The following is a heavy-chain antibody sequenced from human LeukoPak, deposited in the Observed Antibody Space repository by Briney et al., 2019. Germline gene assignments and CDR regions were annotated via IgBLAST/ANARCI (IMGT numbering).Heavy chain of an antibody. CDR3: ARERDCGGDCYPNWFDP. CDR2: ISSSSSNI. J-gene: IGHJ5*02. CDR1: GFTFSSYS. D-gene: IGHD2-21*02. V-gene: IGHV3-21*01. Sequence: GGSLRLSCAASGFTFSSYSMNWVRQAPGKGLEWVSSISSSSSNIYYADSVKGRFTISRDNAKNSLYLQMNSLRAEDTAVYYCARERDCGGDCYPNWFDPWGQGTLVTVSS.